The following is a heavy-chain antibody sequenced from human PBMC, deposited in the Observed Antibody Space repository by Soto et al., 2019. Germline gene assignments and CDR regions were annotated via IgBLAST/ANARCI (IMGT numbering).Heavy chain of an antibody. D-gene: IGHD2-8*01. J-gene: IGHJ4*02. CDR1: GFTFNNYA. CDR3: ASGAGCTNGVCYTGGY. V-gene: IGHV3-11*01. Sequence: GGSLRLSCAASGFTFNNYAMSWVRQAPGKGLEWVSYISSSGSTIYYADSVKGRFTISRDNAKNSLYLQMNSLRAEDTAVYYCASGAGCTNGVCYTGGYWGQGTLVTVSS. CDR2: ISSSGSTI.